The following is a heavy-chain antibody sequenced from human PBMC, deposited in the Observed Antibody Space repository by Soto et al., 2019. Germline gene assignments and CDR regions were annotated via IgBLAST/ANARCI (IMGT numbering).Heavy chain of an antibody. D-gene: IGHD6-13*01. J-gene: IGHJ3*02. CDR2: IYYSGIT. CDR3: ARHGTRALIAAAGKGAFDI. CDR1: GDSISSSNYY. V-gene: IGHV4-39*01. Sequence: SETLSLTCTVSGDSISSSNYYWGWIRQPPGKGLEWIANIYYSGITYCNPSLKSRVAISVDTSKNQFSLKLSSVTAADTAVYYCARHGTRALIAAAGKGAFDIWGQGTMVTVSS.